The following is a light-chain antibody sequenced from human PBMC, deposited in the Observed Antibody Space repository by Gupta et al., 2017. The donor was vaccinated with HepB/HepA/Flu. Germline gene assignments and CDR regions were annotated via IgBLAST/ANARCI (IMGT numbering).Light chain of an antibody. V-gene: IGLV3-1*01. CDR3: QAWDSSTAVL. Sequence: SSALTQPPSVSVSPGQTASITCSGDKLGDKYACWYQQKPVHSPVLVIYQDTKRPAGIPGRFSGSNSGNTATLTISGTQPREAADYYCQAWDSSTAVLFGGGTKLTVL. CDR2: QDT. J-gene: IGLJ2*01. CDR1: KLGDKY.